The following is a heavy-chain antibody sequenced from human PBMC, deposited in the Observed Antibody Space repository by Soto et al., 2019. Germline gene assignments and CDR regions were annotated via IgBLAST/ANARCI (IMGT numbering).Heavy chain of an antibody. CDR1: GFTFSSYG. V-gene: IGHV3-30*18. Sequence: QVQLVGSGGGVVQPGRSLRLSCAASGFTFSSYGMHWVRQAPGKGLEWVAVISYDGSNKYYADSVKGRFTISRDNSKNTLYLQMNSLRAEDTAVYYCAKGGYSGYDFDYWGQGTLVTVSS. CDR2: ISYDGSNK. D-gene: IGHD5-12*01. CDR3: AKGGYSGYDFDY. J-gene: IGHJ4*02.